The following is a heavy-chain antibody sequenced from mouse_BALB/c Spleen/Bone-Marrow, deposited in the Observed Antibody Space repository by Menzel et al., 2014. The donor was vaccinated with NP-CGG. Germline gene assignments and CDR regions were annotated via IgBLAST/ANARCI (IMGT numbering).Heavy chain of an antibody. J-gene: IGHJ3*01. CDR1: GFTFSDYY. V-gene: IGHV5-4*02. Sequence: VQLQQSGGGLVKPGGSLKLSCAASGFTFSDYYMYWVRQTPEKRLEWVAIISDGGSYTFYLDSVKGRFTISRDNAKNSLYLQMSSLKSEDTAMYYCARDGDYSYAWFAYWGQGTLVTVSA. CDR2: ISDGGSYT. CDR3: ARDGDYSYAWFAY. D-gene: IGHD2-12*01.